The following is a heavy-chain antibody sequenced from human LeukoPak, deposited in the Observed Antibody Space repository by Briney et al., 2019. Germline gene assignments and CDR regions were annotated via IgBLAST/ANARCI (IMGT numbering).Heavy chain of an antibody. CDR1: GFTFGSYA. CDR3: VKDLYSSSSGFDY. Sequence: GGSLRLSCAASGFTFGSYAMSWVRQAPGKGLEYVSAISSNGGSTYYADSVKGRFTISRDNSKNTLYLQMSSLRAEDTAVYYCVKDLYSSSSGFDYWGQGTLVTVSS. D-gene: IGHD6-6*01. CDR2: ISSNGGST. V-gene: IGHV3-64D*06. J-gene: IGHJ4*02.